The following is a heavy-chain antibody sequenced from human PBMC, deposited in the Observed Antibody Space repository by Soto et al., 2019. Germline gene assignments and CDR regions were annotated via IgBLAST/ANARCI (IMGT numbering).Heavy chain of an antibody. V-gene: IGHV3-9*01. Sequence: LRLSCAASGFTFDDYAMHWVRQAPGKGLEWVSGISWNSGSIGYADSVKGRFTISRDNAKNSLSLQMNSLRAEDTAVYFCARDNRGTFDYWGQGALVTVSS. CDR2: ISWNSGSI. J-gene: IGHJ4*02. CDR1: GFTFDDYA. D-gene: IGHD3-10*01. CDR3: ARDNRGTFDY.